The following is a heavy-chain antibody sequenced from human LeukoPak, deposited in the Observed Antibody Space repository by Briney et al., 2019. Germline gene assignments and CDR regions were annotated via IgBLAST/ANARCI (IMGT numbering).Heavy chain of an antibody. CDR2: ISTYNGNT. CDR1: GYTFTSYG. D-gene: IGHD3-9*01. J-gene: IGHJ4*02. Sequence: ASVKVSCKASGYTFTSYGISWVRQAPGQGLEWLGWISTYNGNTHYAQKFQGRVTLTTDTSISTAYMELSSLRSDDTAVYYCARYYDILTSYYDWGQGTLVTVSS. CDR3: ARYYDILTSYYD. V-gene: IGHV1-18*01.